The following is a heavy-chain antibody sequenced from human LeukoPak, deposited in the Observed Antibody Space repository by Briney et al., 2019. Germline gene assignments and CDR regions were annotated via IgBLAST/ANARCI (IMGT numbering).Heavy chain of an antibody. J-gene: IGHJ6*03. CDR2: INPNSGGT. Sequence: ASVKVSCKASGYTFTGYYMHWVRQAPGQGLEWMGWINPNSGGTNYAQKFQGRVTMTRDTSISTAYMELSSLRSEDTAVYYCARGVNNYGSGSYYLNYYYYYMDVWGKGTTVTVSS. CDR3: ARGVNNYGSGSYYLNYYYYYMDV. D-gene: IGHD3-10*01. CDR1: GYTFTGYY. V-gene: IGHV1-2*02.